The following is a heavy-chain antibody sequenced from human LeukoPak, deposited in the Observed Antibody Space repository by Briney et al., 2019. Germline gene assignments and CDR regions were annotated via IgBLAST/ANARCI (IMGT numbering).Heavy chain of an antibody. Sequence: GASVKVSCKASGYTFTSYYMHWVRQAPGQGLEWMGIINPSGGSTSYAQKFQGRVTMTRDTSTSTAYMELRSLRSDDTAVYYCARESPLIVGATNLPGFDYWGQGTLVTVSS. CDR3: ARESPLIVGATNLPGFDY. CDR2: INPSGGST. D-gene: IGHD1-26*01. J-gene: IGHJ4*02. CDR1: GYTFTSYY. V-gene: IGHV1-46*01.